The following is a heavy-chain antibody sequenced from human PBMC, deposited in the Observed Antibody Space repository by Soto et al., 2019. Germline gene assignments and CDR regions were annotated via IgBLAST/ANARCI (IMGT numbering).Heavy chain of an antibody. J-gene: IGHJ5*02. CDR2: INHSGST. D-gene: IGHD5-12*01. V-gene: IGHV4-34*01. CDR1: GGSFSGYY. Sequence: SETLSLTCAVYGGSFSGYYWSWIRQPPGKGLEWIGEINHSGSTNYNPSLKSRVTISVDTSKNQFSLKLSSVTAADTAVYYCVRDKTWLQLKGNWFDPWGQGTLVTVSS. CDR3: VRDKTWLQLKGNWFDP.